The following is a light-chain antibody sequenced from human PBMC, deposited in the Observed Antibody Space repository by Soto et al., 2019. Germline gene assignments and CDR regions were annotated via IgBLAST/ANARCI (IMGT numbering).Light chain of an antibody. J-gene: IGLJ1*01. Sequence: QCVLTQPRSVSGSPGQSVTISCTGTSSDVGGYDFVSWFQHHPGKPPKLIMYDVSKRPSGVPDRFSGSKSGNTASLTISGLQAEDEADYYCCSYAGSYTFVFGTGTKVTVL. V-gene: IGLV2-11*01. CDR2: DVS. CDR3: CSYAGSYTFV. CDR1: SSDVGGYDF.